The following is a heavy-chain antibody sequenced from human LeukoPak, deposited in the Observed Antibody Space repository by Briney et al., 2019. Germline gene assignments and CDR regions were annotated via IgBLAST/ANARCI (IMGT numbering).Heavy chain of an antibody. CDR2: ISGSGGST. CDR1: GFTFSSYA. J-gene: IGHJ3*02. V-gene: IGHV3-23*01. D-gene: IGHD2-15*01. CDR3: AKCYVIDSFDI. Sequence: PRGSLRLSCAASGFTFSSYAMSWVRQAPGKGQEWVSAISGSGGSTYYADSVKGRFTISRDNSKNTLYLQMNSLRAEDRAVYYCAKCYVIDSFDIWGQGTMVTVSS.